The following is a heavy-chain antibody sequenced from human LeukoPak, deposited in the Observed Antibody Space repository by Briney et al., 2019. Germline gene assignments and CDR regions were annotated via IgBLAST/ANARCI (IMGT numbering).Heavy chain of an antibody. CDR3: ARESCRGATCYSMWGAFDI. J-gene: IGHJ3*02. V-gene: IGHV4-4*02. CDR2: IYHSGST. CDR1: GGSISSNNW. D-gene: IGHD2-15*01. Sequence: SETLSLTCAVSGGSISSNNWWGWVRQPPGKGLEWIGEIYHSGSTNYNPSLKSRINISVDKSKNKFSLNLSSVTAADTAIYYCARESCRGATCYSMWGAFDIWGQGTMVTV.